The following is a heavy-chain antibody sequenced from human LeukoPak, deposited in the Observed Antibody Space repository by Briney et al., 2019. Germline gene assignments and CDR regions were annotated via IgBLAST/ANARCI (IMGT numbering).Heavy chain of an antibody. V-gene: IGHV3-30-3*01. J-gene: IGHJ4*02. CDR3: ARDLIGRYTFDY. CDR1: GFTFSDYN. CDR2: MSPDGNKK. Sequence: ARSLTLSCAASGFTFSDYNMHWVRQAPGKGLDWVALMSPDGNKKYYADSVKGRFTISRDNSKKTVDLQLNSLRAEDTAVYYCARDLIGRYTFDYCGKGTLVTVSS. D-gene: IGHD3-10*01.